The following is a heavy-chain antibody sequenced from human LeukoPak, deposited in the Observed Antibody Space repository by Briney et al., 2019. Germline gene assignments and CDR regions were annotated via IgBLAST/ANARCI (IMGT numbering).Heavy chain of an antibody. D-gene: IGHD1-26*01. CDR2: IYHSGST. Sequence: SETLSLTCAVSGGSISSGGYSWSWIRQPPGKGLEWIGCIYHSGSTYYNPSLKSRVTISVDRSKNQFSLKLSSVTAADTAVYYCARVLAWVSFDYWGQGTLVTVSS. CDR1: GGSISSGGYS. V-gene: IGHV4-30-2*01. J-gene: IGHJ4*02. CDR3: ARVLAWVSFDY.